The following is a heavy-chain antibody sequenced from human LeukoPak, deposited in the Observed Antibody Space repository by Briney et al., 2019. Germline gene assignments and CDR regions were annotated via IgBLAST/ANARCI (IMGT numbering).Heavy chain of an antibody. J-gene: IGHJ5*02. CDR2: IRSKANSYAT. CDR1: GLTFSGSA. Sequence: GGSLRLSCAASGLTFSGSAMHWVRQASGKGLEWVGRIRSKANSYATAYAASVKGRFTISRDDSKNTAYLQMNSLKTEDTAVYYCTRHGSGGERRSYNWFDPWGQGTLVTVSS. D-gene: IGHD3-10*01. V-gene: IGHV3-73*01. CDR3: TRHGSGGERRSYNWFDP.